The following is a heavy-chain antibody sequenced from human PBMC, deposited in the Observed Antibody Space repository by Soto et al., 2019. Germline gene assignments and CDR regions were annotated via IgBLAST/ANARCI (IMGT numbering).Heavy chain of an antibody. CDR2: ISGSGSTI. CDR1: GFTFSDSY. J-gene: IGHJ4*02. Sequence: QVQLVESGGGLVKPGGSLRLSCAASGFTFSDSYMTWIRQAPGKGLEWVSYISGSGSTIYYADSVKGSFTVSRDNARNSLYLQMNSLRAEDTAVYYCASDPYYYASGYWGQGTLVTVSS. D-gene: IGHD3-10*01. V-gene: IGHV3-11*01. CDR3: ASDPYYYASGY.